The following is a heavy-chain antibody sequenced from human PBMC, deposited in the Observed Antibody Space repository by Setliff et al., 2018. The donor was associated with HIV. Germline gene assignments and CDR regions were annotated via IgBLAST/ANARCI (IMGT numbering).Heavy chain of an antibody. D-gene: IGHD2-15*01. V-gene: IGHV1-3*01. CDR3: ARGYCGGGICYSPNWLDP. J-gene: IGHJ5*02. CDR2: SSVDSDNT. CDR1: GYTFTSYA. Sequence: SVKVSCKASGYTFTSYAMHWVRQAPGQRLEWMGRSSVDSDNTNYAQKFQGRVTMTTDTSTSTAYMELRSLTSDDTAVYYCARGYCGGGICYSPNWLDPWGQGTLVTVSS.